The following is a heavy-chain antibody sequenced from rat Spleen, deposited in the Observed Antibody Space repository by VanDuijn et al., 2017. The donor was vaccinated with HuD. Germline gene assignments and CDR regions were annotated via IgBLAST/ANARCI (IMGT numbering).Heavy chain of an antibody. CDR2: IIYDGRTT. D-gene: IGHD1-2*01. Sequence: EVQLVESAGGLVRPGRSLKLSCVASGFTFSDYNMAWVRQAPKKGLEWVATIIYDGRTTYYRDSVKGRFTISRDNAKSTLYLQMDSLRSEDTATYYCVRHRDYYNSYVYAFDYWGQGVMVTVSS. V-gene: IGHV5-7*01. CDR3: VRHRDYYNSYVYAFDY. J-gene: IGHJ2*01. CDR1: GFTFSDYN.